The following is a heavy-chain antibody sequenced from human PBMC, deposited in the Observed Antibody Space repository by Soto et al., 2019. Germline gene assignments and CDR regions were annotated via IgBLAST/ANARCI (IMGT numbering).Heavy chain of an antibody. CDR2: IMPIFGSA. V-gene: IGHV1-69*13. D-gene: IGHD3-22*01. J-gene: IGHJ4*02. CDR3: ARQFDSDTTGYYYAY. Sequence: SAKVSCKASGVTFSRNTISWVRQAPVQGLEWMGWIMPIFGSANYAQKFQGRVTITADENTRTVYMELSRLRSEDTAVYYCARQFDSDTTGYYYAYWGQGTLVTVSS. CDR1: GVTFSRNT.